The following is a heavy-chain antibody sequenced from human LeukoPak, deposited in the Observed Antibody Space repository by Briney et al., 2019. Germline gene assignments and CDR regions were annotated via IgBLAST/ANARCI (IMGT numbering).Heavy chain of an antibody. J-gene: IGHJ6*02. D-gene: IGHD3-10*01. CDR3: ARDLDPGSYYNYYYYGMDV. Sequence: PGGSLRLSCAASGFTFSSHGMHWVRQAPGKGLEWVAVIWYDGGNKYYADSVKGRFTISRDNSKNTLYLQMNSLRAEDTAVYYCARDLDPGSYYNYYYYGMDVWGQGTTVTVSS. CDR2: IWYDGGNK. V-gene: IGHV3-33*01. CDR1: GFTFSSHG.